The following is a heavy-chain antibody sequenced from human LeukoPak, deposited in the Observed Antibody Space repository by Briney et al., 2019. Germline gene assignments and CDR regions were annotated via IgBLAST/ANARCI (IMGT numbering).Heavy chain of an antibody. CDR2: IYSGGST. CDR1: GFTVSSNY. J-gene: IGHJ6*02. CDR3: AREDGYYYGMDV. D-gene: IGHD5-24*01. Sequence: GGSLRLSCAASGFTVSSNYMSWVRQAPGKRLEWVSVIYSGGSTYYADSVKGRFTISRDNSKNTLYLQMNSLRAEDTAVYYCAREDGYYYGMDVWGQGTTVTVSS. V-gene: IGHV3-53*01.